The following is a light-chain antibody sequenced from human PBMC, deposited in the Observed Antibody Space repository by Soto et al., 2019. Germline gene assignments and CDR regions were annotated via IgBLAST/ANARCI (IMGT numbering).Light chain of an antibody. J-gene: IGKJ4*01. CDR3: QQSYTTPPLT. CDR2: AAS. CDR1: ESISSY. V-gene: IGKV1-39*01. Sequence: DIQMTQSPSSLSASVGDRVTITCRASESISSYLNWYQQKSGKAPKLPISAASSLQSGVPSRFSGSGSGTDFTLTISSLQPEDFATYYCQQSYTTPPLTFGGGTKVEIK.